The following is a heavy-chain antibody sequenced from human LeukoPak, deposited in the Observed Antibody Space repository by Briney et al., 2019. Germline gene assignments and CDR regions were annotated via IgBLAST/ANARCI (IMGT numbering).Heavy chain of an antibody. D-gene: IGHD2-2*01. V-gene: IGHV1-69*01. J-gene: IGHJ4*02. CDR1: GGTFSSYA. CDR3: ASRLYCSNTRCRNFPFAY. Sequence: ASVRVSCKASGGTFSSYAINWVRQAPGQGLEWMGGIIPIFGTANYAQKFQDRVTITADESTSTAYMELSSLRSEDTAIYYCASRLYCSNTRCRNFPFAYWGQGTLVTVSS. CDR2: IIPIFGTA.